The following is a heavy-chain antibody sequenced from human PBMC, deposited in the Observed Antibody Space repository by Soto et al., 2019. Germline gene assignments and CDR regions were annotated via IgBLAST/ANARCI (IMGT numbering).Heavy chain of an antibody. V-gene: IGHV3-23*01. J-gene: IGHJ3*02. D-gene: IGHD4-17*01. CDR3: SFALRSNDAFEI. Sequence: GGSLRLSCAASGFTFSSFAMSWVRQAPGKGLEWVSAISGSGSSTYYADSVKGRFTISRDNSKNTLYLQMNSLRAEDTAVYYCSFALRSNDAFEIWGQGTMVTVSS. CDR2: ISGSGSST. CDR1: GFTFSSFA.